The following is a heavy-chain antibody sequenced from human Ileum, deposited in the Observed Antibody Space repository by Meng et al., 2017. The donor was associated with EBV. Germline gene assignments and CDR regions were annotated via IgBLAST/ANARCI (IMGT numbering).Heavy chain of an antibody. Sequence: VQLVQSGNDVNKPGASVKLSCETSGYSFVAYAIHWVRQAPGQGLEWMGWINTLNGHTEYSQKFQGSVTITSDTSASTVYMELHSLRSQDTAVYYCARRASQGVDPWGQGTLVTVSS. V-gene: IGHV1-3*04. CDR2: INTLNGHT. J-gene: IGHJ5*02. CDR1: GYSFVAYA. CDR3: ARRASQGVDP.